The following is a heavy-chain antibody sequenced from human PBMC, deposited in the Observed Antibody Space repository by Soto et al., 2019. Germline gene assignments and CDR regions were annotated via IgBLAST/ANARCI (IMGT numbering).Heavy chain of an antibody. Sequence: ASVKVSCKASGYTCTSYYIHWVRQAPGQGREWMGIINPSGGSTSYAQKFQGRVTMTRDTSTSTVYMELSSLRSEDTAVYYCAREARVTAKNNWFDSWGQGTLVTVSS. CDR3: AREARVTAKNNWFDS. J-gene: IGHJ5*01. V-gene: IGHV1-46*01. CDR2: INPSGGST. D-gene: IGHD2-21*02. CDR1: GYTCTSYY.